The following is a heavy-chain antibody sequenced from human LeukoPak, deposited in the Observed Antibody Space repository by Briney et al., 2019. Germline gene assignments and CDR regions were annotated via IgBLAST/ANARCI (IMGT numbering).Heavy chain of an antibody. V-gene: IGHV1-69*13. CDR3: ARSLDGYNDY. D-gene: IGHD5-24*01. Sequence: ASVKVSCKASGGTFSSYAISWVRQAPGQGLEWMGGITPIFGTANYAQKFQGRVTITADESTSTAYMELSSLRSEDTAVYYCARSLDGYNDYWGQGTLVTVSS. J-gene: IGHJ4*02. CDR1: GGTFSSYA. CDR2: ITPIFGTA.